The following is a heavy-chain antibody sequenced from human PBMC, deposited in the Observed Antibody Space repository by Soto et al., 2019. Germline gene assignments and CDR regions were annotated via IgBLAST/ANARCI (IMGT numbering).Heavy chain of an antibody. Sequence: SGPTLVNPTQTLTLTCTFSGFSLSTRAVGVGWIRQPPGKALEWLALIYWNDDKRYSPSLKNRLTITKDTSKNHVVLTMTNMDPVDTATYYCAHRHELGSFDNWGLGTKVTVSS. CDR3: AHRHELGSFDN. D-gene: IGHD1-26*01. J-gene: IGHJ3*02. CDR2: IYWNDDK. V-gene: IGHV2-5*01. CDR1: GFSLSTRAVG.